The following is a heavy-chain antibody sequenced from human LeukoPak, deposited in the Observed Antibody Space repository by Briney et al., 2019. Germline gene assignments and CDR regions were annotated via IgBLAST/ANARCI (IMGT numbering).Heavy chain of an antibody. CDR1: GFTFSNYG. V-gene: IGHV3-30*02. J-gene: IGHJ5*02. D-gene: IGHD3-22*01. CDR2: IRYDGSNK. CDR3: ARDLGQYYDTSDNWFDP. Sequence: GGSLRLSCSASGFTFSNYGIHWVRQAPGKGLEWVAFIRYDGSNKYYADSVKGRFTISRDNSKNTLNLQMNSLRAEDTAVYYCARDLGQYYDTSDNWFDPWGQGTLVTVSS.